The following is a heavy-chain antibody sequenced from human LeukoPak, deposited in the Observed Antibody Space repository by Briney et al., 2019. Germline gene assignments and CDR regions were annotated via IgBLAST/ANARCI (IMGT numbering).Heavy chain of an antibody. J-gene: IGHJ4*02. CDR1: GLIFSSYG. D-gene: IGHD3-16*01. CDR3: ARLNWGAQLGYFDY. Sequence: PGWSLSLSCEASGLIFSSYGMHWVRQAPGKGLEWVASIWYDGSNKYYADSVKGRFTISRDNPKNTLYLLMNSLRAEDTAVYYCARLNWGAQLGYFDYWGQGTLVIVSS. CDR2: IWYDGSNK. V-gene: IGHV3-33*01.